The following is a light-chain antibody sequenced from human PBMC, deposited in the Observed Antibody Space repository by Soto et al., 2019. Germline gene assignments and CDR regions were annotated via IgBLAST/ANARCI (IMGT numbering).Light chain of an antibody. V-gene: IGKV1-39*01. J-gene: IGKJ1*01. CDR2: DAS. CDR3: QQSYNTPLT. Sequence: IEVTQSPSSLAASLGDSVTITCRASQTIGTYVNWYRQKSGAAPELLIYDASTLQSGVPSRFRGGASGTDFTLTIGSLQLDDFATYYCQQSYNTPLTFGQGTKV. CDR1: QTIGTY.